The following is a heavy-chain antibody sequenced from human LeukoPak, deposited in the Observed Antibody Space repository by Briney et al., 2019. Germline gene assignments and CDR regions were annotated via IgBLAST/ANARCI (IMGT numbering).Heavy chain of an antibody. CDR1: GFTFSSYA. J-gene: IGHJ4*02. D-gene: IGHD4-17*01. Sequence: GGSLRLSCAASGFTFSSYAMHWVRQAPGKGLEWAAVISYDGSNKYYADSVKGRFTISRDNSKNTLYLQMNSLRAEDTAVYYCARDFYGDYYFDYWGQGTLVTVSS. CDR3: ARDFYGDYYFDY. CDR2: ISYDGSNK. V-gene: IGHV3-30-3*01.